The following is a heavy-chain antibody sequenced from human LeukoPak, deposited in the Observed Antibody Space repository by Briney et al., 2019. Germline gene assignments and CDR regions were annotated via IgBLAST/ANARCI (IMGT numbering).Heavy chain of an antibody. CDR2: ISAYNGNT. Sequence: ASVKVSCKASGYTFTSYGISWVRQAPGQGLEWMGWISAYNGNTNYAQKLQGRVTMTTDTSTSTAYMELRSLRSDDTAVYYRARDGQFYYPHPYDWFDPWGQGTLVTVSS. D-gene: IGHD3-22*01. J-gene: IGHJ5*02. CDR1: GYTFTSYG. V-gene: IGHV1-18*01. CDR3: ARDGQFYYPHPYDWFDP.